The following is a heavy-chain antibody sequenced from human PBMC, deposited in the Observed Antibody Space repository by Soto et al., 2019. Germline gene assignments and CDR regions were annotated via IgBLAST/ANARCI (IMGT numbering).Heavy chain of an antibody. Sequence: SQTLSLTCAISGDSVSSNSAAWNWIRQPPSRALEWLGRTYYRSKWYNDYAVSVRSRITINPDTAKNQFSLQLNAVPPEDTAVYYCARASRAGRNYYYGMDVWGQGTTVTV. CDR1: GDSVSSNSAA. CDR3: ARASRAGRNYYYGMDV. CDR2: TYYRSKWYN. J-gene: IGHJ6*02. V-gene: IGHV6-1*01. D-gene: IGHD6-13*01.